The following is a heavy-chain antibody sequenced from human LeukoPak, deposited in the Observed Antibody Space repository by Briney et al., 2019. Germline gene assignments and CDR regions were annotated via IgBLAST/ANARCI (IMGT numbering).Heavy chain of an antibody. CDR3: ARVDPDSSSTLEVFDY. CDR2: IYYSGST. J-gene: IGHJ4*02. Sequence: GSLRLSCAASGFTFSDYYMSWIRQAPGKGLEWIGYIYYSGSTNYNPSLKSRVTISVDTSKNQFSLKLSSVTAADTAVYYCARVDPDSSSTLEVFDYWGQGTLVTVSS. V-gene: IGHV4-59*01. CDR1: GFTFSDYY. D-gene: IGHD6-6*01.